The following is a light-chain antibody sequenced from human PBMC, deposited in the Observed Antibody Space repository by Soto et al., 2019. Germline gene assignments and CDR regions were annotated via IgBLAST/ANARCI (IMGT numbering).Light chain of an antibody. V-gene: IGKV1-5*03. CDR1: QSINTL. J-gene: IGKJ1*01. Sequence: DIQMTQSPSTLSASVGDSVTITCRASQSINTLLAWYQQKPGKTPKLLIYEASSLESGVPSRYSGSGSGTEFTLTISSLQPDDFSTYYCQHYDSYSETFRQGTKVEIK. CDR2: EAS. CDR3: QHYDSYSET.